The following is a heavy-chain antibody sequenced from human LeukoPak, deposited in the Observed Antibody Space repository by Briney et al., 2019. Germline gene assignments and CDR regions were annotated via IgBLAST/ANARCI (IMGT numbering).Heavy chain of an antibody. J-gene: IGHJ4*02. CDR2: ISAYNGNT. V-gene: IGHV1-18*01. CDR3: ARIYCSGGSCYSGDLDY. Sequence: ASVKVSCKASGYTFTSYGISWVRQAPGQGLEWMGWISAYNGNTNYAQKLQGRVTMTTDTSTSTAYMELRSLRSDDTAVYYCARIYCSGGSCYSGDLDYWGQGTLVTVSS. CDR1: GYTFTSYG. D-gene: IGHD2-15*01.